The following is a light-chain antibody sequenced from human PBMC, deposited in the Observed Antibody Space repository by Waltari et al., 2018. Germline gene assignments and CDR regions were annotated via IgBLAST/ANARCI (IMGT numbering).Light chain of an antibody. V-gene: IGKV3-20*01. Sequence: EIVLTQSPGTLSLSPGERATLSCRASQTINNNYLAWYQQKPGQAPRLLIYGASSRATGIPDRFSGSGSGTDFTLTVSRLEPEDFAVYCCQHYATSPMTFGQGTKVEVK. J-gene: IGKJ1*01. CDR1: QTINNNY. CDR3: QHYATSPMT. CDR2: GAS.